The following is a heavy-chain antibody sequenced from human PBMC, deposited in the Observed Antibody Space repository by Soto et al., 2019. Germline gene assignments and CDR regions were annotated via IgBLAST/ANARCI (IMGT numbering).Heavy chain of an antibody. D-gene: IGHD6-13*01. Sequence: ASVKVSWKASGYTFTNYFMHWVRQAPGQGLEWMGIINPTIGTTTYAQKFQGRVTMTRDTSTSTVYMELSSLRSEDTAVYYCAREQQLVLSPHFDYWGQGTLVTVSS. CDR3: AREQQLVLSPHFDY. CDR1: GYTFTNYF. CDR2: INPTIGTT. J-gene: IGHJ4*02. V-gene: IGHV1-46*03.